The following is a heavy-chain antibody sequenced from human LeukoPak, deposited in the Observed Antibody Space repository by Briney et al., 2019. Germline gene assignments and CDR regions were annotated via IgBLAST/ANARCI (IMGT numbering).Heavy chain of an antibody. J-gene: IGHJ6*03. D-gene: IGHD6-19*01. Sequence: GGSLRLSCVASGLIFSNSGMHWVRQAPGKGLEWVSFIRYEGSRKYYADSVKGRFTISRDNSKNTLDLQMNSLRTGDTAVYYCAKGSSAGWYEYMDVWGKGTAVTVSS. CDR2: IRYEGSRK. V-gene: IGHV3-30*02. CDR1: GLIFSNSG. CDR3: AKGSSAGWYEYMDV.